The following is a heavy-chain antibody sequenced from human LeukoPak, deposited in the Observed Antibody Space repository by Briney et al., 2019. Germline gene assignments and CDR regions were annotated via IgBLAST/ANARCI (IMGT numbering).Heavy chain of an antibody. V-gene: IGHV1-2*02. D-gene: IGHD5-12*01. Sequence: ASVKVSCKASGYTFTGYYMHWVRQAPGQGLEWMGWINPNSGGTNYAQKFQGRVTMTRDTSISTAYMELSRPRSDDTAVYYCARDHIRGYDYYDWGQGTLVTVSS. CDR3: ARDHIRGYDYYD. CDR2: INPNSGGT. CDR1: GYTFTGYY. J-gene: IGHJ4*02.